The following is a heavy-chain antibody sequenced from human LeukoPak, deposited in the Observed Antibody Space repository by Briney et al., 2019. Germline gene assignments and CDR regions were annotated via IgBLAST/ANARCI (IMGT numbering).Heavy chain of an antibody. CDR1: GYSFTSYW. V-gene: IGHV5-51*01. Sequence: GESLKISRKGSGYSFTSYWIGWVRQMPGNGLEWMGIIYPGDSDTRYSPSFQGQVTISADKSISTAYLQWSSLKASDTAMYYCARQASYDSSGYTVTSWGQGTLVTVSS. CDR3: ARQASYDSSGYTVTS. D-gene: IGHD3-22*01. J-gene: IGHJ4*02. CDR2: IYPGDSDT.